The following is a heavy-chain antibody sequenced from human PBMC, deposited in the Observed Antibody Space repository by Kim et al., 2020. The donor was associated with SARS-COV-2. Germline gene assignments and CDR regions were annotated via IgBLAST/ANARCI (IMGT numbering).Heavy chain of an antibody. V-gene: IGHV1-24*01. Sequence: ASVKVSCKVSGYTLTELSMHWVRQAPGKGLEWMGGFDPEDGETIYAQKFQGRVTMTEDPCTDPAYMELSSLRSEDPAVYYCAKWLRGPDAFDIWGQGTMVTVSS. CDR1: GYTLTELS. D-gene: IGHD6-19*01. J-gene: IGHJ3*02. CDR3: AKWLRGPDAFDI. CDR2: FDPEDGET.